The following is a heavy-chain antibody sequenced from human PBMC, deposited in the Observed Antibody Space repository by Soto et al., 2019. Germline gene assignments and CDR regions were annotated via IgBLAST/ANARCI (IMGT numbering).Heavy chain of an antibody. CDR3: ARGYEGGGFDY. Sequence: QVQLVESGGGVVQPGRSLRLSCAASGFTFSSYGMHWVRQAPGKGLGWVAVIWYDGSNKYYADSVKGRFTISRDNSKNTRYLQMHSLRAEDTAVFYWARGYEGGGFDYWGQGTLVTVSS. V-gene: IGHV3-33*01. CDR2: IWYDGSNK. CDR1: GFTFSSYG. D-gene: IGHD3-3*01. J-gene: IGHJ4*02.